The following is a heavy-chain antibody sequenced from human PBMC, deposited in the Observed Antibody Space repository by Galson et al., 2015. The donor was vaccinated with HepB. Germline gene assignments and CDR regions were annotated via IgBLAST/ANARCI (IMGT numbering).Heavy chain of an antibody. V-gene: IGHV1-69*13. Sequence: SVKVSCKASGVTFSSSAISWVRQAPGQGLEWMGGTIPVYTTTNYAAKFQGRLTITADESTTTAYMDLSSLTSQDTAVYYCVRDEIILDSDGQHYYGVDVWGKGTTVTVSS. J-gene: IGHJ6*04. D-gene: IGHD5-24*01. CDR1: GVTFSSSA. CDR2: TIPVYTTT. CDR3: VRDEIILDSDGQHYYGVDV.